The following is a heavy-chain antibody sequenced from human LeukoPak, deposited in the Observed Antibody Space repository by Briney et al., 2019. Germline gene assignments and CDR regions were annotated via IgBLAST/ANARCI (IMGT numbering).Heavy chain of an antibody. CDR3: ARDAAAAGPFDY. D-gene: IGHD6-13*01. V-gene: IGHV1-69*13. CDR2: IIPIFGTA. CDR1: GGTFSSYA. Sequence: ASVKVSCKASGGTFSSYAISWVRQAPGQGLEWMGGIIPIFGTANYAQKFQGRVTITADESTSTAYMELSSLRSEDTAVYYCARDAAAAGPFDYWGQGTLVTVSS. J-gene: IGHJ4*02.